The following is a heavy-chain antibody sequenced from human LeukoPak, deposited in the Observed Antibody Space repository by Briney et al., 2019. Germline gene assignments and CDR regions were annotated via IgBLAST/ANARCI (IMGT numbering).Heavy chain of an antibody. V-gene: IGHV3-7*01. CDR3: ARGGLTFDY. CDR1: GFTFSNYW. J-gene: IGHJ4*02. CDR2: IGLDGSEK. D-gene: IGHD3-10*01. Sequence: GGSLRLSCVASGFTFSNYWMSWVRQAPGKGLEWVANIGLDGSEKYYVDSVEGRFTISRDNARNSVYLQMNSLRAEDTAVYYCARGGLTFDYWGQGTLVAVSS.